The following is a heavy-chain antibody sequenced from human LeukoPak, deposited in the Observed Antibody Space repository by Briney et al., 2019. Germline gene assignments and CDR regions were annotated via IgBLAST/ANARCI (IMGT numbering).Heavy chain of an antibody. CDR1: VGTFSSYT. J-gene: IGHJ5*02. CDR2: IIPILGIA. Sequence: SVKVSCKASVGTFSSYTISLVRQAPGQGLEGMGRIIPILGIANYAQKFQGRVTITADKSTSTAYMELSSLRSEDTAVYYCARGLCSSTSCYLSWFDPWGQGTLVTVSS. CDR3: ARGLCSSTSCYLSWFDP. D-gene: IGHD2-2*01. V-gene: IGHV1-69*02.